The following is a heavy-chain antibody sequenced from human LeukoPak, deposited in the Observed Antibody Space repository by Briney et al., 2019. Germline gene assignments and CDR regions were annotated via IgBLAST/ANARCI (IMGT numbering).Heavy chain of an antibody. CDR3: ARDNSVRDEAWWFNP. Sequence: ASVKVSCKASGYTFTSYGISWVRQAPGQGLEWMGWISAYNGNTNYAQKFQGGVTLTRDMSTSTDYLELSSLRSEDTAVYYCARDNSVRDEAWWFNPWGQGTLVTVSS. CDR1: GYTFTSYG. D-gene: IGHD5-24*01. J-gene: IGHJ5*02. CDR2: ISAYNGNT. V-gene: IGHV1-18*01.